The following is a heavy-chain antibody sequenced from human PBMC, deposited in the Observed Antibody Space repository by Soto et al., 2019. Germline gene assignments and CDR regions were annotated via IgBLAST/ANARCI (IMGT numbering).Heavy chain of an antibody. V-gene: IGHV3-33*01. D-gene: IGHD3-16*01. CDR3: AREISYVSGGHLYYGMDV. CDR2: IWYDGSNK. CDR1: GFTFSSYG. J-gene: IGHJ6*02. Sequence: PGGFLRLSCAASGFTFSSYGMHWVRQAPGKGLEWVAVIWYDGSNKCYADSVKGRFTISRDNSKNTLYLQMNSLRAEDTAVYYCAREISYVSGGHLYYGMDVLGQGTAVTVSS.